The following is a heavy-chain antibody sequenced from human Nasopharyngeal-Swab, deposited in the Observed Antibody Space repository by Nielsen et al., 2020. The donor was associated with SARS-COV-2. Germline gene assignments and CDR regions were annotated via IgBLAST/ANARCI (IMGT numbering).Heavy chain of an antibody. D-gene: IGHD2-2*01. CDR3: ARGRVPAAIDY. Sequence: QTLSHTWSVHGGYFSGYYRSWIRQPPGKGLEWSGEINHSGSTHYNPSLKSRVTISVGTYKNQFPLKLSSVTAADTAVCYCARGRVPAAIDYWGQGTLVTVSS. CDR2: INHSGST. V-gene: IGHV4-34*01. CDR1: GGYFSGYY. J-gene: IGHJ4*02.